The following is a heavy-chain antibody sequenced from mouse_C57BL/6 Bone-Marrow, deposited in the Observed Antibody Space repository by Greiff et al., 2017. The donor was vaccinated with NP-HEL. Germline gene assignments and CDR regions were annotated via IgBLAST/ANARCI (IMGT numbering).Heavy chain of an antibody. Sequence: VQLQQSGAELVRPGASVKLSCKASGYTFTDYYINWVKQRPGPGLEWIARIYPGSGNTYYNEKFKGKATLTAEKSSSTAYMQLSSLTSEDSAVYFCAGDGYPAWFAYWGQGTLVTVSA. CDR3: AGDGYPAWFAY. CDR1: GYTFTDYY. CDR2: IYPGSGNT. D-gene: IGHD2-3*01. V-gene: IGHV1-76*01. J-gene: IGHJ3*01.